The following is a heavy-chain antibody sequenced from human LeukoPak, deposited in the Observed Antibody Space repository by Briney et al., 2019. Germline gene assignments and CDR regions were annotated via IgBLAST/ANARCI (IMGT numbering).Heavy chain of an antibody. V-gene: IGHV3-23*01. CDR2: ISGSGGST. D-gene: IGHD3-10*01. Sequence: PGGSLRLSCAASGFTFSSYAMSWVRQAPGKGLEWVSAISGSGGSTYYADSVKGRFTISRDNSKNTLYLQMNSLRAEDTAVYYCARDQTTYGSGSYYNDYWGQGTLVTVSS. J-gene: IGHJ4*02. CDR3: ARDQTTYGSGSYYNDY. CDR1: GFTFSSYA.